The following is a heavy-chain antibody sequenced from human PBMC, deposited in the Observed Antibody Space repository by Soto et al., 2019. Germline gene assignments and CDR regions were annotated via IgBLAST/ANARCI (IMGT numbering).Heavy chain of an antibody. CDR3: AKDPRLTGIPLH. J-gene: IGHJ4*02. CDR2: ISGSGGST. Sequence: EVQLLESGGGLVQPGGSLRLSCAASGFTFSSYAMSWVRQAPGKGLEWVSAISGSGGSTYYADSVKGRFTISRDNSKNTLYLQMNSLRAEDTAVYYRAKDPRLTGIPLHWGQGTLVTVSS. CDR1: GFTFSSYA. D-gene: IGHD1-20*01. V-gene: IGHV3-23*01.